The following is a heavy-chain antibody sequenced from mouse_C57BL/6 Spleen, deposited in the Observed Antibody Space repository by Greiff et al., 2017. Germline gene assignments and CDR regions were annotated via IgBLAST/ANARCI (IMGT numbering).Heavy chain of an antibody. CDR3: AREGDSGYDAMDY. CDR2: INTNYGTT. Sequence: EVQLQQSGPELVKPGASVKISCKASGYSFTDYNMNWVKQSNGKSLEWIGVINTNYGTTSYNQKFKGKATLTVDQSSSTAYMQLNSLTSEDSAVYYGAREGDSGYDAMDYWGQGTSVTVSS. J-gene: IGHJ4*01. V-gene: IGHV1-39*01. CDR1: GYSFTDYN. D-gene: IGHD3-2*02.